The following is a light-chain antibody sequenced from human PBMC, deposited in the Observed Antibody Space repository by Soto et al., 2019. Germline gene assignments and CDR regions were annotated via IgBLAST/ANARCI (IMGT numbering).Light chain of an antibody. V-gene: IGKV3-15*01. CDR3: QQYNNWPPWT. J-gene: IGKJ1*01. Sequence: EIVLTQSPGTLSLSPGERATLSCRASQSVSNNYLAGYQQKPGQAPRLLIYGASNRATGIPARFSGSGSGTEFTLTISSLQSEDFAVYYCQQYNNWPPWTFGQGTKVGIK. CDR1: QSVSNN. CDR2: GAS.